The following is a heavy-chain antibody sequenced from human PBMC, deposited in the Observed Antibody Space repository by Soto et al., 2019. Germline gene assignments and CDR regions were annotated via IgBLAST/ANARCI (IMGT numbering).Heavy chain of an antibody. CDR1: GYTFTSYD. J-gene: IGHJ6*02. CDR2: MNPNSGNT. D-gene: IGHD3-3*01. Sequence: ASVKVSCKASGYTFTSYDINWARQATGQGLEWMGWMNPNSGNTGYAQKFQGRVTMTRNTSISTAYIKLSRLRSEDTAEYNSARLPCITIFGVVITGNYYGMDVWGQGTTVTVSS. CDR3: ARLPCITIFGVVITGNYYGMDV. V-gene: IGHV1-8*01.